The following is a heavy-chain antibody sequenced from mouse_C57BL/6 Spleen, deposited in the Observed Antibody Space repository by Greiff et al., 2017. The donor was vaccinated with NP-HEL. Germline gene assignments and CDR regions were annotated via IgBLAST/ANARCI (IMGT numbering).Heavy chain of an antibody. CDR1: GYTFTSYW. J-gene: IGHJ4*01. D-gene: IGHD1-1*01. Sequence: VQLKQPGAELVKPGASVKMSCKASGYTFTSYWITWVKQRPGQGLEWIGDIYPGSGSTNYNENFKSKATLTVDTSSSTAYMQLSSLTSEDSAVYYCARSGSSSLYYAMDYWGQGTSVTVSS. CDR3: ARSGSSSLYYAMDY. CDR2: IYPGSGST. V-gene: IGHV1-55*01.